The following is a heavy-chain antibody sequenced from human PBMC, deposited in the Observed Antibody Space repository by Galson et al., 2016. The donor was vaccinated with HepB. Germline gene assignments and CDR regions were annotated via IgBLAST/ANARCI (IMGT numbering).Heavy chain of an antibody. CDR2: LSGSSSRP. CDR1: GFTFSTFA. D-gene: IGHD6-19*01. CDR3: ARSPASGWSTDFFDY. V-gene: IGHV3-23*01. J-gene: IGHJ4*02. Sequence: SMRLSCAASGFTFSTFAMSWVRQAPGKGLEWVSVLSGSSSRPYYADSVKGRFTISRDNSKNTLYLQMNGLRVEDTAVYYCARSPASGWSTDFFDYWGLGTLVTVSS.